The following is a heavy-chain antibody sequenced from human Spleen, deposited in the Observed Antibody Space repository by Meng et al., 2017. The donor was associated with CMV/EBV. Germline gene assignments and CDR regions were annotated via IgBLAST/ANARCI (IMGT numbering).Heavy chain of an antibody. D-gene: IGHD4-17*01. CDR1: SVSSGCYS. Sequence: SVSSGCYSWSWIRQPPGQGLEWIGYIYYSGSTNYTPSLKSRVTISVDTSKNQFSLKLSSVTAADTAVYYCARMTRDYGDYVDAFDIWGQGTMVTVSS. CDR2: IYYSGST. CDR3: ARMTRDYGDYVDAFDI. J-gene: IGHJ3*02. V-gene: IGHV4-61*01.